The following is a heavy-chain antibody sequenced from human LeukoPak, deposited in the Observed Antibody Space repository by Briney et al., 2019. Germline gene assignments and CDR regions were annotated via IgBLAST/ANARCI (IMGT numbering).Heavy chain of an antibody. Sequence: GGSLRLSCAASGFTFSSYWMSWVRQAPGKGLEWVSVISSSAGSTYYADSVQGRFTISRDNSINTLYLQMNSLRAEDTAVYYCAKAKGGSWYDFDCWGQGTLVTVSS. J-gene: IGHJ4*02. D-gene: IGHD6-13*01. V-gene: IGHV3-23*01. CDR2: ISSSAGST. CDR1: GFTFSSYW. CDR3: AKAKGGSWYDFDC.